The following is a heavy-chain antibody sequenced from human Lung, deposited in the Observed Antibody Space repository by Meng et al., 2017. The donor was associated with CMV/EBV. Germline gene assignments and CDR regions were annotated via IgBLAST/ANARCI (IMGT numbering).Heavy chain of an antibody. CDR2: ISGSGDTT. D-gene: IGHD6-19*01. V-gene: IGHV3-23*01. CDR1: RFTFSNYG. J-gene: IGHJ5*02. CDR3: AITCLVRLTWFAP. Sequence: GESLKISCAASRFTFSNYGMSWVRQAPGKGLEWVSSISGSGDTTYYADSVRGRFTISRDNSKNTLYQQMSGLRVDETAIYYCAITCLVRLTWFAPWGQGTLVTVSS.